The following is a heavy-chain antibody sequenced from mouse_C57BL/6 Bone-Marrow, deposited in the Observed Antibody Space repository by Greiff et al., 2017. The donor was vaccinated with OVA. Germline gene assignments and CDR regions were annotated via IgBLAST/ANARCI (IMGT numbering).Heavy chain of an antibody. CDR1: GYTFTNYW. Sequence: VMLVESGAELVRPGTSVKMSCKASGYTFTNYWIGWAKQRPGHGLEWIGDIYPGGGYTNYNEKFKGKATLTADKSSSTAYMQFSSLTSEDSAIYYCARGGDYAMDYWGQGTSVTVSS. J-gene: IGHJ4*01. CDR2: IYPGGGYT. CDR3: ARGGDYAMDY. V-gene: IGHV1-63*01.